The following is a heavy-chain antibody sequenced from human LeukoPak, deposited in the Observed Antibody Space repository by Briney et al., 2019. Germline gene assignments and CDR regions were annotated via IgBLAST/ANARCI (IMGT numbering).Heavy chain of an antibody. CDR2: IIPIFGTA. D-gene: IGHD3-10*01. CDR1: GGTFSSYA. Sequence: GASVKVSCKASGGTFSSYAISWVRQAPGRGLEWMGGIIPIFGTANYAQKFQGRVTITADESTSTAYMELSSLRSEDTAVYYCARADRGVTGELDYWGQGTLVTVSS. J-gene: IGHJ4*02. V-gene: IGHV1-69*13. CDR3: ARADRGVTGELDY.